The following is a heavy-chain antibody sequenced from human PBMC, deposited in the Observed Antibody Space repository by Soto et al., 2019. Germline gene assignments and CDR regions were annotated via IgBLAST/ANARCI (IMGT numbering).Heavy chain of an antibody. V-gene: IGHV5-51*01. Sequence: PGESLKISCKGSGYSFTSYWIGWVRQMPGKGLEWMGIIYPGDSDTRYSPSFQGQVTISADKSISTAYLQWSSLKASDTAMYYCARVRGVEVAAPYRLAPWGQGTLVTVSS. CDR2: IYPGDSDT. D-gene: IGHD2-15*01. CDR1: GYSFTSYW. J-gene: IGHJ5*02. CDR3: ARVRGVEVAAPYRLAP.